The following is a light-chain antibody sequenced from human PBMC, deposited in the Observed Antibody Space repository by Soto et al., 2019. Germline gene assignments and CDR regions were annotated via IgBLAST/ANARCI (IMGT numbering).Light chain of an antibody. CDR3: QQYGSSQS. CDR1: QSVSSSY. J-gene: IGKJ1*01. CDR2: GAS. V-gene: IGKV3-20*01. Sequence: EIVLTQSPGTLSLSPGERATLSCRASQSVSSSYLAWYQQKPGQAPRLIIYGASSRATGIPGMFSGSGSGTDFTLTISILEPEYFAVYYCQQYGSSQSFGQGTKVEIK.